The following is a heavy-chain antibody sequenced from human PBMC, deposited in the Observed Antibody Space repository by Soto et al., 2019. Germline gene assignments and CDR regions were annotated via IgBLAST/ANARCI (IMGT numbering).Heavy chain of an antibody. CDR1: GYTFTSYY. J-gene: IGHJ4*02. Sequence: ASVKVSCKASGYTFTSYYMHWVRQAPGQGLEWMGIINPSGGSTSYAQKFQGRVTMTRDTSTSTVYMELSSLRSEDTAVYYCARDPGPTTVAYYFDYWGQGTLVTV. D-gene: IGHD4-17*01. V-gene: IGHV1-46*03. CDR3: ARDPGPTTVAYYFDY. CDR2: INPSGGST.